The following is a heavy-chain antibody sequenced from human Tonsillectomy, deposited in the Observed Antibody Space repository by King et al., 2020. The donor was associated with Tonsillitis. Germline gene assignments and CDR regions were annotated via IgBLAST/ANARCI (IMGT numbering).Heavy chain of an antibody. CDR1: GGSISSGSYY. Sequence: VQLQESGPGLVKPSQTLSLTCTVSGGSISSGSYYWSWIRQPAGKGLEWIGRIYTSGSTHYNPSLKSRVTMSVDTSKNQFSLKLSSVTAADTAGYYCARDQSIFGVANTLFDYWGQGTLVTVSS. CDR3: ARDQSIFGVANTLFDY. J-gene: IGHJ4*02. D-gene: IGHD3-3*01. CDR2: IYTSGST. V-gene: IGHV4-61*02.